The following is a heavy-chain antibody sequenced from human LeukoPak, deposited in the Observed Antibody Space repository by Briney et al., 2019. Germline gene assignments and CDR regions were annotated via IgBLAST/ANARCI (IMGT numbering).Heavy chain of an antibody. V-gene: IGHV3-23*01. D-gene: IGHD6-19*01. CDR2: IRGSDGST. J-gene: IGHJ4*02. CDR1: GFTFSDAW. CDR3: ARLTITSGWYEDY. Sequence: GGSLRLSCAASGFTFSDAWMHWVRQAPGKGLEWVSAIRGSDGSTYYADSVKGRFTISGDNSKNTLYLQMNSLRAEDTAVYYCARLTITSGWYEDYWGQGTLVTVSS.